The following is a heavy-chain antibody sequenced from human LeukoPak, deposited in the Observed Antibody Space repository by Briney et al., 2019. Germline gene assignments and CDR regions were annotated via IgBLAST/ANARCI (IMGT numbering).Heavy chain of an antibody. D-gene: IGHD4-23*01. CDR2: ILYDGSNK. J-gene: IGHJ4*02. V-gene: IGHV3-30*18. CDR1: GFTFSSYG. CDR3: AKDFRRYGGNFFDS. Sequence: GGSLRLSCAASGFTFSSYGMHWVRQAPGKGLEWVAVILYDGSNKYYADSVKGRFTTSRDNSKNTVYLQLNSVRGEDTAVYYCAKDFRRYGGNFFDSWGQGTLVTVSS.